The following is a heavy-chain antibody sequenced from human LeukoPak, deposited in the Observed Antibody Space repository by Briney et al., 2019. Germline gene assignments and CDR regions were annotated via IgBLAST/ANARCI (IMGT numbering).Heavy chain of an antibody. CDR1: GFTFSTYG. D-gene: IGHD3-16*02. CDR3: AKDFGSTLYQDY. J-gene: IGHJ4*02. CDR2: ISYDGSNK. V-gene: IGHV3-30*18. Sequence: GGSLRLSCAASGFTFSTYGMHWVRQAPGKGLEWVAVISYDGSNKYYADSVKGRFTISRDNSKSTLYLQMNSLRAEDTAVYYCAKDFGSTLYQDYWGQGTLVTVSS.